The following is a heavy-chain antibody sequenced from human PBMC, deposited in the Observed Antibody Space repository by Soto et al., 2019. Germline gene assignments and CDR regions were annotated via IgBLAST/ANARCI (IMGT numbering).Heavy chain of an antibody. D-gene: IGHD2-2*01. V-gene: IGHV3-48*01. Sequence: EVQLVESGGGLVQPGGSLRLSCVASGFTFNSYSMNWVSQAPGKGLEWISYINSGSTSVFYADSVKGRFTISRDNAKKSLYLQMNSLSAEDTAVYYCASSTSPDAYWGQGTLVTVSS. CDR2: INSGSTSV. CDR1: GFTFNSYS. CDR3: ASSTSPDAY. J-gene: IGHJ4*02.